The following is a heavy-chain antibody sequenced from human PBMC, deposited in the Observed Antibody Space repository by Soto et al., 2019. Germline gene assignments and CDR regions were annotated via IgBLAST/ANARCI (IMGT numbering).Heavy chain of an antibody. D-gene: IGHD1-7*01. Sequence: TLSLTCAVNGGSLSGYYWSWIRQSPGKGLEWIGEINHRGSSDYNPSLKSRVTISIDASKNHVTLELTSVTAADTAVYYCARSDNRNSLYGVDVWGQGTAVTVSS. V-gene: IGHV4-34*01. CDR3: ARSDNRNSLYGVDV. CDR2: INHRGSS. J-gene: IGHJ6*02. CDR1: GGSLSGYY.